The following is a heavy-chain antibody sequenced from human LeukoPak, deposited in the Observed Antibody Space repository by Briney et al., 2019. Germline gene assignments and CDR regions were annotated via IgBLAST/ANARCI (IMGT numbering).Heavy chain of an antibody. J-gene: IGHJ4*02. CDR3: ARSYYRGYAIDY. D-gene: IGHD5-12*01. CDR1: GFRVADYG. Sequence: PGGSLRLSCSASGFRVADYGMTWVRQAPGKGLEWVGFITSNGHGAKRQYAASVRGRFTISRDDFEGIGYLQMNSLKTEDTALYYCARSYYRGYAIDYWGQGTLVTVSS. CDR2: ITSNGHGAKR. V-gene: IGHV3-49*04.